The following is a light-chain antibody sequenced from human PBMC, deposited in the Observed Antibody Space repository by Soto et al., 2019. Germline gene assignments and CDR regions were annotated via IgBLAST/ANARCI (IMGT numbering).Light chain of an antibody. V-gene: IGKV3-20*01. Sequence: EIVLTQSPGTLSLSPGERATLSCRASQSVTSNYLAWYQQKPGQAPRLLIYAASSRATTIPDRFSGSGSGKDFTLTISRLEPEDFAVYYCQQYGSAPKTFGQGTKLEIK. CDR1: QSVTSNY. CDR3: QQYGSAPKT. J-gene: IGKJ1*01. CDR2: AAS.